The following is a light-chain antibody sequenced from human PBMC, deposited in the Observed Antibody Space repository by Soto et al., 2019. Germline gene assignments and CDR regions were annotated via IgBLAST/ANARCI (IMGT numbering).Light chain of an antibody. Sequence: QSALTQPPSASGSPGQSVTISCAGTSSDVGGYNYVSWCQQYPGKVPKLMIYEVSERPSGVPDRFSGSKSGNTAFLTVSGLQAEDEADYYCLSYADTAYVFGTGTKLTVL. CDR2: EVS. V-gene: IGLV2-8*01. CDR1: SSDVGGYNY. J-gene: IGLJ1*01. CDR3: LSYADTAYV.